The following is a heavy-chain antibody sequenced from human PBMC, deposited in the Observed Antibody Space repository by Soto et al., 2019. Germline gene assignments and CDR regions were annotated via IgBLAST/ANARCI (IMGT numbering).Heavy chain of an antibody. D-gene: IGHD3-10*01. CDR2: IYYSGST. Sequence: SETLSLTCTVSGGSISSYYWSWIRQPPGKGLEWIGYIYYSGSTNYNPSLKSRVTISVDTSKNQFSLKLSSVTAADTAVYYCARDGSGGFGELLYGYYYYYGMDVWGQGTTVTVSS. V-gene: IGHV4-59*01. J-gene: IGHJ6*02. CDR3: ARDGSGGFGELLYGYYYYYGMDV. CDR1: GGSISSYY.